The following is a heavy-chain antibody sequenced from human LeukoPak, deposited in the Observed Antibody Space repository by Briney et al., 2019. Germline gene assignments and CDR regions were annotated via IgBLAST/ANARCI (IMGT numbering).Heavy chain of an antibody. CDR2: IYYSGST. V-gene: IGHV4-59*08. J-gene: IGHJ4*02. CDR3: ARAVSGRFDY. CDR1: GGSMSPYH. D-gene: IGHD6-19*01. Sequence: PSETLSLTCTVSGGSMSPYHWSWIRQPPGKGLEWTGYIYYSGSTNYNPSLKSRVTISVDTSKDQFSLKLSSVTAADTAMYYCARAVSGRFDYWGQGTLVTVSS.